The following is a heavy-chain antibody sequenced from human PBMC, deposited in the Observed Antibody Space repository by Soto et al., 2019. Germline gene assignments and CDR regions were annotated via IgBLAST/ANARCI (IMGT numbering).Heavy chain of an antibody. J-gene: IGHJ6*02. CDR2: IIPIFGTA. V-gene: IGHV1-69*01. D-gene: IGHD3-22*01. CDR1: GGTFSSYA. Sequence: QVQLVQSGAEVKKPGSSVKVSCKASGGTFSSYAISWVRQAPGQGLEWMGGIIPIFGTANYAQKFQGRVTITADESTSIAYMELSSLRSEDTAVYYCASSPYYYDSSGYYPYYYYGMDVWGQGTTVTVSS. CDR3: ASSPYYYDSSGYYPYYYYGMDV.